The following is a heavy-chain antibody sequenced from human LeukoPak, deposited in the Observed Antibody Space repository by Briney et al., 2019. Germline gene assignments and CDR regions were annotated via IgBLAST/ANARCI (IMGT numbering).Heavy chain of an antibody. J-gene: IGHJ4*02. V-gene: IGHV4-59*04. D-gene: IGHD1-26*01. CDR3: ARELTYADY. CDR1: GGSISSYS. Sequence: PSETLSLTCTVSGGSISSYSWSWIRQPPGKGLEWIGYIYYSGSTYYNPSLKSRVTMSVDTSKNQFSLKLSSVTAADTAVYYCARELTYADYWGQGTLVTVSS. CDR2: IYYSGST.